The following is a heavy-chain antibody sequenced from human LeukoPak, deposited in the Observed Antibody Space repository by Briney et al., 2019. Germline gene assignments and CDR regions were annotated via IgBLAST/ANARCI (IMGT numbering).Heavy chain of an antibody. CDR1: GGTFSSYA. CDR2: IIPIFGTA. Sequence: SVKVSCTASGGTFSSYAISWVRQAPGQGLEWMGGIIPIFGTANYAQKFQGRVTITADESTSTAYMELSSLRSEDTAVYYCARVTIAAAGTGFDYWGQGTLVTVSS. D-gene: IGHD6-13*01. V-gene: IGHV1-69*13. CDR3: ARVTIAAAGTGFDY. J-gene: IGHJ4*02.